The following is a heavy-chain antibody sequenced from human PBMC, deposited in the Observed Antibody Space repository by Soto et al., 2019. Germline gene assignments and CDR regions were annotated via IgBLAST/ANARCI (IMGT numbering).Heavy chain of an antibody. CDR2: IKQDGSEK. D-gene: IGHD3-22*01. CDR1: GFTFSYYW. J-gene: IGHJ4*02. V-gene: IGHV3-7*01. CDR3: ARELGYYDSSGYPLDYFDY. Sequence: GGSLRLSCXASGFTFSYYWMSWVRQAPGKGLEWVANIKQDGSEKYYVDSVKGRFTISRDNAKNSLYLQMNSLRAEDTAVYYCARELGYYDSSGYPLDYFDYWGQGTLVTVSS.